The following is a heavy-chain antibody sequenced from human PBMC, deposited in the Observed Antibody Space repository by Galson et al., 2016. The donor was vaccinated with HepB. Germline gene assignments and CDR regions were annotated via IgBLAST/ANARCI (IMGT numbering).Heavy chain of an antibody. J-gene: IGHJ4*02. Sequence: SVKVSCRASGYTFNNYFMHWVRQAPGQGLEWMGIINPSGGSSHTAFARKFQGRLTMTSDTSTNIVNMELSSLTSEDTAVYYCAREFDGSGFHRFDFWGQGTLVTVSS. V-gene: IGHV1-46*02. CDR2: INPSGGSSHT. D-gene: IGHD3-22*01. CDR1: GYTFNNYF. CDR3: AREFDGSGFHRFDF.